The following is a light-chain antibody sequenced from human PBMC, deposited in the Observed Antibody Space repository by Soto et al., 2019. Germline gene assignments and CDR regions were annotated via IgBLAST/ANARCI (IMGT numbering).Light chain of an antibody. CDR3: SSYRSTSYV. V-gene: IGLV2-14*01. Sequence: QSVLTQPASVSGSPGQSITISCAGSSSDVGGHNYVSWYQQQPGKATKHLIYEVTNRPSGVSNRLAGPKSGDTVSLTISGLQADDEADYYCSSYRSTSYVFGTGTKGTVL. CDR2: EVT. J-gene: IGLJ1*01. CDR1: SSDVGGHNY.